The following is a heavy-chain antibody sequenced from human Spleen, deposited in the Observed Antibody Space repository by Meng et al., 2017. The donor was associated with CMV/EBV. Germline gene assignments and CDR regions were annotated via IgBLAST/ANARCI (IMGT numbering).Heavy chain of an antibody. Sequence: QVALQQSGAGLLKPSETLSLTCAVYGGSFSGYCWSGIRQPSGKGLEWIGRIYTSGSTNYNSSLKRRVTMSVDTSKNQFPLKLSSVTAEDTAVYYCARREDYYDSSGYYLRWGQGTLVTVSS. J-gene: IGHJ4*02. CDR2: IYTSGST. CDR1: GGSFSGYC. CDR3: ARREDYYDSSGYYLR. D-gene: IGHD3-22*01. V-gene: IGHV4-59*10.